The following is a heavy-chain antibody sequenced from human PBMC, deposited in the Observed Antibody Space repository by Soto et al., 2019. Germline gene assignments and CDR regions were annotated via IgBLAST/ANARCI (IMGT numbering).Heavy chain of an antibody. CDR2: INHSGST. CDR3: ARVESRYGMDV. CDR1: GGSFSGYY. J-gene: IGHJ6*02. V-gene: IGHV4-34*01. Sequence: QVQLQQWGAGLLKPSETLSLTCAVYGGSFSGYYWSWIRQPPGKGLEWIGEINHSGSTNYNPSLKIRVTMSVDTSKNQFSLKLSSVTAADTAVYYCARVESRYGMDVWGQGTTVTVSS.